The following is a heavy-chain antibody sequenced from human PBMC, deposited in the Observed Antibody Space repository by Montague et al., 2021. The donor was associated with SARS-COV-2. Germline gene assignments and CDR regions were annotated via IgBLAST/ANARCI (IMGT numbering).Heavy chain of an antibody. CDR2: IKGTTYGGTT. CDR1: GFTFSNAW. D-gene: IGHD2-2*01. J-gene: IGHJ4*02. Sequence: SLRLSCAASGFTFSNAWMSWVRQAPGRGLEWVGRIKGTTYGGTTDYAAPVQGRFTISRDDSKNTLCLQMNSLKPDDTAVYYCTTAENCSSTSCYLGTDYWGQGTLGTVSS. CDR3: TTAENCSSTSCYLGTDY. V-gene: IGHV3-15*01.